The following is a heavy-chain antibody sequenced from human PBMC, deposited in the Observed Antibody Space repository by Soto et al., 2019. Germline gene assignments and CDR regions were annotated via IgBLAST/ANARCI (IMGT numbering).Heavy chain of an antibody. Sequence: EVQLVESGGGFVEPGGSLRLSCAASGLTFTYAWMSWVRQAPGKGLEWVGRIKSKPDGGTMDYAAPVKGRFTVSRDDSKNTRNLHRSSLHSADTGMYYCVADLPGDRTNGGFDYWGQGTLVTVSS. J-gene: IGHJ4*02. CDR3: VADLPGDRTNGGFDY. V-gene: IGHV3-15*07. CDR1: GLTFTYAW. CDR2: IKSKPDGGTM. D-gene: IGHD3-10*01.